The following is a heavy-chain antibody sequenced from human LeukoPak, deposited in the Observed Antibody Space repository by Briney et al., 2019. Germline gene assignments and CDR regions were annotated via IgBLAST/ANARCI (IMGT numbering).Heavy chain of an antibody. CDR2: IRFNGATK. D-gene: IGHD1-1*01. J-gene: IGHJ4*02. Sequence: GGSLRLSCAAPGYTFTQFGMHWVRQAPGKGLEWVAFIRFNGATKVYGDSVEGRFTISRDNSRNTLFLQMNRLTVGDTAIYYCAVTTRSYWGQGTLVTVSS. V-gene: IGHV3-30*02. CDR3: AVTTRSY. CDR1: GYTFTQFG.